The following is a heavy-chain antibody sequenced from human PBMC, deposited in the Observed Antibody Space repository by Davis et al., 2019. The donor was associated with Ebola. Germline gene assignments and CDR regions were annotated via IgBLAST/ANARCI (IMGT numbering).Heavy chain of an antibody. CDR3: ARVNAVTGYSRFDA. CDR1: GFSVTSNY. CDR2: INWNGGSA. J-gene: IGHJ5*02. V-gene: IGHV3-20*01. D-gene: IGHD3-9*01. Sequence: GGSLRLSCAVSGFSVTSNYMSWVRQAPGKGLEWVSGINWNGGSAGYADSVKGRFTISRDNAKNSLYLRMNSLRAEDTAFYHCARVNAVTGYSRFDAWGQGTLVTVSS.